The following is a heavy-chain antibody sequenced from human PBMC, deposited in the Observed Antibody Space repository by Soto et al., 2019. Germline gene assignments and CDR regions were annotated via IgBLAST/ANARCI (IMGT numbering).Heavy chain of an antibody. CDR3: ARDVLSRCHYYYGMDV. CDR1: GFTFSSYG. CDR2: IWYDGSNK. J-gene: IGHJ6*02. Sequence: QVQLVESGGGVVQPGRSLRLSCAASGFTFSSYGMHWVRQAPGKGLEWVAVIWYDGSNKYYADSVKGRFTISRDNSKNPLYLQMNSLRAEDTAVYYCARDVLSRCHYYYGMDVWGQGTTVTVSS. V-gene: IGHV3-33*01.